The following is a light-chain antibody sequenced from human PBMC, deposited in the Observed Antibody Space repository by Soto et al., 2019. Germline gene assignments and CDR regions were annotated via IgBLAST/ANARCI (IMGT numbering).Light chain of an antibody. CDR2: GAS. V-gene: IGKV3-20*01. CDR1: QSVSRSY. J-gene: IGKJ2*01. Sequence: EIVLTQSPGTLSLSPGERATLSCRASQSVSRSYLAWYQQKPGQSPRLLIYGASSRATGIPDRFSGSGSRTDFTLTINRLEPEDFAVYWCQQYDTSPYTFGQGTKLEIK. CDR3: QQYDTSPYT.